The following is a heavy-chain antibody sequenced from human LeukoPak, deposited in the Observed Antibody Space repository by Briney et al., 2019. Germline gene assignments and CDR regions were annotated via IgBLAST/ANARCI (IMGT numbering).Heavy chain of an antibody. CDR3: ANQKLSGSNLPGY. CDR1: GLILRNYG. V-gene: IGHV3-30*02. D-gene: IGHD3-10*01. CDR2: IKFDGSEL. J-gene: IGHJ4*02. Sequence: GGSLRLSCTASGLILRNYGMHWVRKAPGKGLKWVAFIKFDGSELKYADSVKGRFTISRDNSKNILYLQMNILRLEDTAVYYCANQKLSGSNLPGYWGQGIVVAVSS.